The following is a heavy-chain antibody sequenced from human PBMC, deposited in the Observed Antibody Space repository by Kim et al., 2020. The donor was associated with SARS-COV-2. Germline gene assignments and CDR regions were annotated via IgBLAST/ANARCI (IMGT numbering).Heavy chain of an antibody. Sequence: GGSLRLSCAASGFTFSSYGMHWVRQAPGKGLEWVAVIWYDGSNKYYADSVKGRFTISRDNSKNTLYLQMNSLRAEDTAVYYCASTYYGSGPPFDYWGQGTLVTVSS. CDR2: IWYDGSNK. J-gene: IGHJ4*02. D-gene: IGHD3-10*01. CDR1: GFTFSSYG. CDR3: ASTYYGSGPPFDY. V-gene: IGHV3-33*01.